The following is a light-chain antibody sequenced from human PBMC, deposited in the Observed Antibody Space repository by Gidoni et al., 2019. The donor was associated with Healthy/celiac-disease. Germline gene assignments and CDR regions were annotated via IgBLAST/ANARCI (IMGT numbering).Light chain of an antibody. CDR3: QQSYSTPWT. Sequence: IQMTQSPSSLSASVGDRVTITCRASQSISSYLNWYQQKPGKAPKLRIYAASSLQSGVPSRFSGSGSGTDFTLTISILQPEDFATYYCQQSYSTPWTFGQXTKVEIK. J-gene: IGKJ1*01. V-gene: IGKV1-39*01. CDR1: QSISSY. CDR2: AAS.